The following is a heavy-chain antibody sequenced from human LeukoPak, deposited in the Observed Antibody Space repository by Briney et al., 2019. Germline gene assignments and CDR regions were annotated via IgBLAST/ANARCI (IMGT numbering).Heavy chain of an antibody. CDR2: IIPIFGTA. CDR1: GGTFSSYA. V-gene: IGHV1-69*06. J-gene: IGHJ4*02. CDR3: ARVKDGSYYFDY. Sequence: GASVKVSCKASGGTFSSYAISWVRQVPGQGLEWMGGIIPIFGTANYAQKFQGRVTITADKSTSTAYMELSSLRSEDTAVYYCARVKDGSYYFDYWGQGTLVTVSS. D-gene: IGHD2-15*01.